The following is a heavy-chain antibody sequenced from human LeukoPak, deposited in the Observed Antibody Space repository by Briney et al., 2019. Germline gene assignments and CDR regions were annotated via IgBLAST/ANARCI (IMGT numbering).Heavy chain of an antibody. CDR3: ARDSTGAVPDY. CDR2: ISSSSSTI. D-gene: IGHD1-14*01. CDR1: GFTFSSYS. Sequence: GGSLRLSCASSGFTFSSYSMNWVRQAPGKGLEWVSYISSSSSTIYYADSVKGRFTISRDNAKNSLYLQMNSLRAEDTDVYYCARDSTGAVPDYWGQGTLVTVSS. V-gene: IGHV3-48*04. J-gene: IGHJ4*02.